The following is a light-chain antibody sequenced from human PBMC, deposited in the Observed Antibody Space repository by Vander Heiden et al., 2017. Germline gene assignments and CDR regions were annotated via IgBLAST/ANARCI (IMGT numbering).Light chain of an antibody. CDR3: QQRTNWPPEIT. CDR2: DAS. J-gene: IGKJ4*01. CDR1: QSVGSY. V-gene: IGKV3-11*01. Sequence: EIVLPQSPATLSLSPGERATLSCRASQSVGSYSAWYQQKPGQAPRLLIYDASIRATGIPGRFSGSGSGTDFTLTISSLEPEDFAAYYCQQRTNWPPEITFGGGTKVEIK.